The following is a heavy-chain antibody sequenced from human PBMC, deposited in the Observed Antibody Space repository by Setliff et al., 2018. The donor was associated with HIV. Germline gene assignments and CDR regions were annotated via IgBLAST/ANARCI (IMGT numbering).Heavy chain of an antibody. D-gene: IGHD3-22*01. Sequence: SETLSLTCTVSGGSISSGGYYWSWIRQHPGKGLEWIGYISYSGSTYYNPSLKSRVTISVDTSKNQFSLKLNTVTAADTAVYYCARDNYQLYYYDSSGYMSWFDPWGQGTLVTVSS. CDR2: ISYSGST. V-gene: IGHV4-31*03. CDR3: ARDNYQLYYYDSSGYMSWFDP. J-gene: IGHJ5*02. CDR1: GGSISSGGYY.